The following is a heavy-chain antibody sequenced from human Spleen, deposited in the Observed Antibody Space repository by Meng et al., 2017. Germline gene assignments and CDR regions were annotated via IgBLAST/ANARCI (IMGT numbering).Heavy chain of an antibody. CDR3: ARDDRVGRLGY. D-gene: IGHD1-26*01. Sequence: GESLKISCAASGFTFSSYSMNWVRQAPGKGLEWVSSISSSSSYIYYADSVKGRFSISRDNGKNVLYLHMNSLRAEDTAVHYCARDDRVGRLGYWGQGTLVTVSS. V-gene: IGHV3-21*04. CDR2: ISSSSSYI. J-gene: IGHJ4*02. CDR1: GFTFSSYS.